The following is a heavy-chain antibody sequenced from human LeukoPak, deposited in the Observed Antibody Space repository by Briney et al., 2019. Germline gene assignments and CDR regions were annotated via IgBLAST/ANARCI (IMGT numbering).Heavy chain of an antibody. CDR2: IIPIFGTA. Sequence: SVKVSCKTSGYSFILYGISWVRQAPGQGLEWMGGIIPIFGTANYAQKFQGRVTITADESTSTAYMELSSLRSEDTAVHYCARGEGYCSGGSCYPAFDYWGQGTLVTVSS. D-gene: IGHD2-15*01. CDR1: GYSFILYG. J-gene: IGHJ4*02. CDR3: ARGEGYCSGGSCYPAFDY. V-gene: IGHV1-69*13.